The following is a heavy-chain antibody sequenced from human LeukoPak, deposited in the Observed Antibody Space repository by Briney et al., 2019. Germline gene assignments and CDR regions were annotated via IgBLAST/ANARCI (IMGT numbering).Heavy chain of an antibody. D-gene: IGHD4-11*01. Sequence: PSQILSLTCTVSGGSISSGGYYWSWIRQHPGKGLEWIGYIYYSGSTYYNPSLKSRVTISVDTSKNQFSLKLSSVTAADTAVYYCARESSNYDRWYFDLWGRGTLVTVSS. V-gene: IGHV4-31*03. CDR1: GGSISSGGYY. CDR2: IYYSGST. J-gene: IGHJ2*01. CDR3: ARESSNYDRWYFDL.